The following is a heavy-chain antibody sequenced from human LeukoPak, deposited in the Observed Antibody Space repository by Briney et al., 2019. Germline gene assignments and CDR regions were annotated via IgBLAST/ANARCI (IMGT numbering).Heavy chain of an antibody. V-gene: IGHV3-23*01. Sequence: GGSLRLSCAASGXXXXSYXXSWVRXXXXXXXXXXXXISGSGGSTYYADSVKGRFTISRDNSKNTLYLQMNSLRAEDTAVYYCAKVGGETARPYYFDYWGQGTLVTVSS. CDR2: ISGSGGST. CDR3: AKVGGETARPYYFDY. D-gene: IGHD3-16*01. CDR1: GXXXXSYX. J-gene: IGHJ4*02.